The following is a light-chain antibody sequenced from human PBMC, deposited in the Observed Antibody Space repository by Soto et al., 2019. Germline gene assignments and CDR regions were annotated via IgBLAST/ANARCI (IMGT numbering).Light chain of an antibody. Sequence: DIQMTQSPSSLCASLVDRVTITCQASQNINNYLNWYQQKPGRAPKLLIYDASNLEAGVPSRFRGSGSGTDFTFTISRLQPEDIATYYCQQYENLPTFGQGTRLEIK. V-gene: IGKV1-33*01. CDR3: QQYENLPT. CDR1: QNINNY. J-gene: IGKJ5*01. CDR2: DAS.